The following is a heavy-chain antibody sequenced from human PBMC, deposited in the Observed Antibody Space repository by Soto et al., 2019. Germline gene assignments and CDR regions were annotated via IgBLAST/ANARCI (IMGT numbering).Heavy chain of an antibody. CDR1: GGTFSSYA. J-gene: IGHJ4*02. V-gene: IGHV1-69*05. D-gene: IGHD5-12*01. CDR2: IIPIFGTA. Sequence: QVQLVQSGAEVKKPGSSVKVSCKASGGTFSSYAISWVRQAPGQGLEWMGGIIPIFGTANYAQKFQGRVTITPXXSXSXXYMELSSLRSEDTAVYYCARGTSPIGATIKAGFDYWGQGTLVTVSS. CDR3: ARGTSPIGATIKAGFDY.